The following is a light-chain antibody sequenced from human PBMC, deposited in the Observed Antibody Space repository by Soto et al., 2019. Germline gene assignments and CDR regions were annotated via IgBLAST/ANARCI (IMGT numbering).Light chain of an antibody. V-gene: IGKV3-20*01. CDR3: QQYEAVVT. CDR1: QRLTNNY. CDR2: GAS. Sequence: IVLTQSPGTLSLSPGESATLSCRASQRLTNNYFAWYPPKPGRALRLLIDGASTRATGIPDRFSGSGSGTDFTLTISRLEPEDVAVYYCQQYEAVVTFGQGTKVDIK. J-gene: IGKJ1*01.